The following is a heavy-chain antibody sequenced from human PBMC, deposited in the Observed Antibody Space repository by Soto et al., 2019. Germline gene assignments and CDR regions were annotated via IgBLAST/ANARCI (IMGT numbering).Heavy chain of an antibody. J-gene: IGHJ6*02. CDR2: ISYDGSNK. D-gene: IGHD2-15*01. V-gene: IGHV3-30*18. CDR1: GFTFSSYG. Sequence: QVQLVESGGGVVQPGRSLRLSCAASGFTFSSYGMHWVRQAPGKGLEWVAVISYDGSNKYYADSVKGRFTISRDNSKNTLYLQMNSLRAEDTAVYYCAKDLCGGSCLKYYYYGMDVWGQETTVNVS. CDR3: AKDLCGGSCLKYYYYGMDV.